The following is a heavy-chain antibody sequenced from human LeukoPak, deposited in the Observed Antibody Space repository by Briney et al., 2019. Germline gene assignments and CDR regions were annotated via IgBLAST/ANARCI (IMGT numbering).Heavy chain of an antibody. CDR3: ARTRFDSSGYYPYYFDY. CDR1: GGSISISSYY. D-gene: IGHD3-22*01. CDR2: SYYTGTT. J-gene: IGHJ4*02. V-gene: IGHV4-61*05. Sequence: KSSESLSLTCTVSGGSISISSYYWSWIRQPPGKGLEWIGYSYYTGTTNYNPSLKSRVTISVDTSTNQFSLRLNSVTAADTAVYFCARTRFDSSGYYPYYFDYWGQGTLVTVSS.